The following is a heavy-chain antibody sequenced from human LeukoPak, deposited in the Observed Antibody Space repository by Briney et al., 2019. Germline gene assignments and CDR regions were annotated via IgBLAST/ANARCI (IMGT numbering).Heavy chain of an antibody. CDR3: ARSPGATYYYDSSGYYYRSVGKELDY. D-gene: IGHD3-22*01. J-gene: IGHJ4*02. Sequence: GGSLRLSCAASGFTFSSYSMNWVRQAPGKGLEWVSSISSSSSHIYYADSVKGRFTISRDNAKNSLYLQMNSLRAEDTAVYYCARSPGATYYYDSSGYYYRSVGKELDYWGQGTLVTVSS. CDR2: ISSSSSHI. V-gene: IGHV3-21*01. CDR1: GFTFSSYS.